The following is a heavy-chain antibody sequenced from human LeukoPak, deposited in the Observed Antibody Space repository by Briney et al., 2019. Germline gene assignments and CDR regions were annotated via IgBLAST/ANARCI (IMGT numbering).Heavy chain of an antibody. CDR3: TTDSDH. CDR1: GFTFSNAW. D-gene: IGHD3-10*01. Sequence: GWSLRLFCVASGFTFSNAWMSWVRPAPCMGLEWVGRIKSKTDGGTTDYAAPVKGRFTISRDDSKNTLYLQMNSLKTEDPAVYYCTTDSDHWGQGTLVTVSS. CDR2: IKSKTDGGTT. V-gene: IGHV3-15*01. J-gene: IGHJ1*01.